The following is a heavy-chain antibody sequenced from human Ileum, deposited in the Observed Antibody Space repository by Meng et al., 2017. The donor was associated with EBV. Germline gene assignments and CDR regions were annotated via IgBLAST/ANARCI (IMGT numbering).Heavy chain of an antibody. Sequence: QVQLHESGPGLVKPSETLSLTCSVSGGSVSSGGNYWSCIRQPPGKGLEWIGYIYNSGSTNYNPSLKSRVTISVDTSKNQFSLKLSSVTAADTAVYYCARDGYSSGSDWGQGTLVTVSS. CDR2: IYNSGST. J-gene: IGHJ4*02. CDR3: ARDGYSSGSD. D-gene: IGHD6-19*01. CDR1: GGSVSSGGNY. V-gene: IGHV4-61*08.